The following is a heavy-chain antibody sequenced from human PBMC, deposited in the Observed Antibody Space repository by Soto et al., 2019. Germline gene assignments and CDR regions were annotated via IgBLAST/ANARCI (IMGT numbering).Heavy chain of an antibody. CDR3: ARDGDMYDWNYLDY. CDR1: GFTFSNYE. D-gene: IGHD1-7*01. V-gene: IGHV3-48*03. J-gene: IGHJ4*02. CDR2: ISSSGSTI. Sequence: GSLGLSCAASGFTFSNYEMNWVRQAPGKGLEWVSYISSSGSTIYYADSVKGRFTISRDNAKNSLYLQMYSLRAEDTAAYYCARDGDMYDWNYLDYWGQGTLVTVSS.